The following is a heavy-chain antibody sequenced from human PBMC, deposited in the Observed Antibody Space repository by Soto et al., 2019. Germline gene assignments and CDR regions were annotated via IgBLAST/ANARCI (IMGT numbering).Heavy chain of an antibody. D-gene: IGHD2-2*01. J-gene: IGHJ6*02. CDR2: IYYSGST. V-gene: IGHV4-39*01. CDR1: GGSLRSSSYY. CDR3: ARQRCSSTSCYLYYYQYGMDV. Sequence: SETLSLTCTVSGGSLRSSSYYWGWIRQPPGKGLEWIGSIYYSGSTYYNPSLKSRVTISVDTSKNQFSLKLSSVTAADTAVYYCARQRCSSTSCYLYYYQYGMDVWGQGTTVTVSS.